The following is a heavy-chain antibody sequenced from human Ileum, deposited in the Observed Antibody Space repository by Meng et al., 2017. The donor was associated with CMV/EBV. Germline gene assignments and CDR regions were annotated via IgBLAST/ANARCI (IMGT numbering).Heavy chain of an antibody. CDR1: GGSFSGYY. CDR2: INHSGST. Sequence: SETLSLTFAVYGGSFSGYYWSWIRQPPGKGLEWIGEINHSGSTNYNPSLKSRVTISVDTTKNHFSLKLSSVTAADTAVYYCATCKPRYCSSTSRYLPNYFDYWGQGTLVTVSS. CDR3: ATCKPRYCSSTSRYLPNYFDY. J-gene: IGHJ4*02. V-gene: IGHV4-34*01. D-gene: IGHD2-2*01.